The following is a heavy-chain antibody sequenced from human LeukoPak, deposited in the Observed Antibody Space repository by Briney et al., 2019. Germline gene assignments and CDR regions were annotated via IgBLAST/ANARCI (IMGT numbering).Heavy chain of an antibody. CDR1: GFTFSSYA. D-gene: IGHD6-13*01. Sequence: GGSLRLSCAASGFTFSSYAMSWVRQAPGKGLEWVSAIRDSGASTFYADSVKGRSTISRDNSENTLYLQMNSLRAEDTAVYYCAKEVAAVGVGAFDIWGQGTMVTVSS. J-gene: IGHJ3*02. CDR3: AKEVAAVGVGAFDI. CDR2: IRDSGAST. V-gene: IGHV3-23*01.